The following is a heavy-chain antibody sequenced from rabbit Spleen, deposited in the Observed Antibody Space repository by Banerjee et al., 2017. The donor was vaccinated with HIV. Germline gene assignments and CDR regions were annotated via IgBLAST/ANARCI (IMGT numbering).Heavy chain of an antibody. D-gene: IGHD6-1*01. J-gene: IGHJ4*01. V-gene: IGHV1S45*01. CDR3: VREAGYGGYGDGNL. Sequence: QEQLEESAGGLVQPGGSLKLSCKASGFDLSGYYYYMCWVRQAPGKGPEWIACINAVTGKAVYASWAKGRFTFSKTSSTTVTLQMTSLTAADTATYFCVREAGYGGYGDGNLWGPGTLVTVS. CDR1: GFDLSGYYY. CDR2: INAVTGKA.